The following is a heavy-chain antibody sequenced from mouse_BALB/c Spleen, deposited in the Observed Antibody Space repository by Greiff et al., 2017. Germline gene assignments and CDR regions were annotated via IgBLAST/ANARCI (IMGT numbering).Heavy chain of an antibody. Sequence: EVQLQQSGTVLARPGASVKMSCKASGYTFTSYWMHWVKQRPGQGLEWIGAIYPGNSDTSYNQKFKGKAKLTAVTSTSTAYMELSSLTNEDSAVYYCTREGGNYPYYAMDYWGQGTSVTVSS. CDR2: IYPGNSDT. CDR3: TREGGNYPYYAMDY. V-gene: IGHV1-5*01. D-gene: IGHD2-1*01. CDR1: GYTFTSYW. J-gene: IGHJ4*01.